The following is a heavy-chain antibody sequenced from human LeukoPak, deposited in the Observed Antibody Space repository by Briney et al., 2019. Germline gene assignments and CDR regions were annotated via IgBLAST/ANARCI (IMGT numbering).Heavy chain of an antibody. CDR2: ISYDGSNK. D-gene: IGHD3-10*01. Sequence: PGRSLRLSCAASGFTFSSYAMHWVRQAPGKGLEWVAVISYDGSNKYYADSVKGRFTISRDNAKNSLYLQMNSLTAEDTAMYYCVRASHPGGWFDPWGQGTLVTVSS. CDR1: GFTFSSYA. V-gene: IGHV3-30*04. CDR3: VRASHPGGWFDP. J-gene: IGHJ5*02.